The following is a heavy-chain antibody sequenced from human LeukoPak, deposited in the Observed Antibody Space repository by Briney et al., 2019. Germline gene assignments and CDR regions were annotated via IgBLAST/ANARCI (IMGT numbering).Heavy chain of an antibody. D-gene: IGHD6-19*01. J-gene: IGHJ4*02. CDR2: IKEDGSWK. V-gene: IGHV3-7*01. Sequence: AGGSLRLSCAASGFTFSSSWMGWARQAPGKGLEWVANIKEDGSWKHYAVSVQGRFTISRDNAKNSLYLQMNSLRAEDTAVYYCARDRGCYHADSWGQGTLVTVSS. CDR3: ARDRGCYHADS. CDR1: GFTFSSSW.